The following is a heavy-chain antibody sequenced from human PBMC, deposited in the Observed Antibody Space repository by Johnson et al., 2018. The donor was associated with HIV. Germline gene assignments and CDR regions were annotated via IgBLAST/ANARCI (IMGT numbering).Heavy chain of an antibody. D-gene: IGHD4-17*01. CDR2: ISYDGGEK. V-gene: IGHV3-30*04. CDR1: GFTFSSYA. CDR3: ARDLRGAFDI. J-gene: IGHJ3*02. Sequence: QVQLVESGGGVVQPGRSLRLSCAASGFTFSSYAMHWVRQAPGKGLEWVALISYDGGEKYYADSVKGRFTISRDNAKNSLYLQMNSLRAEDTAVYYCARDLRGAFDIWGQGTMVTVSS.